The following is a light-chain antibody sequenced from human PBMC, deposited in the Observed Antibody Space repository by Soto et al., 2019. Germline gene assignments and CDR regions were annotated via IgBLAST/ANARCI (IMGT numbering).Light chain of an antibody. Sequence: QPVLTQPPSVSGAPGQRVTISCTGSSSNIGAGYDVHWYQQLPGTAPKLLIYGNINRPSGVPDRFSGSKSGTSASLAITGLRAEDEADYFCQSYDSSLSGFVFGTGTKLTVL. V-gene: IGLV1-40*01. CDR1: SSNIGAGYD. CDR3: QSYDSSLSGFV. J-gene: IGLJ1*01. CDR2: GNI.